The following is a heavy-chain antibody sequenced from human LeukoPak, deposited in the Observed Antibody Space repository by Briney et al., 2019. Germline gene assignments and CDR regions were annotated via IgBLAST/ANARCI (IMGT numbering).Heavy chain of an antibody. D-gene: IGHD2-15*01. CDR1: GFSFSNYG. CDR2: IQSDGSKT. CDR3: AKRYCKSATCRSDMDA. J-gene: IGHJ6*02. V-gene: IGHV3-30*02. Sequence: GGSLRLSCAASGFSFSNYGMHWVRQAPGKGLEWVALIQSDGSKTYSADSVKGRFTIPRDNPRNTLYLQMNRLRPEDTAVYCCAKRYCKSATCRSDMDAWGQGTTATVSS.